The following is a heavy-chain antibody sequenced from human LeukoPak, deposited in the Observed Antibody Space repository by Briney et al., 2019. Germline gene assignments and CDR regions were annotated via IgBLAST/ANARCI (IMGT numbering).Heavy chain of an antibody. J-gene: IGHJ4*02. CDR3: ARLGIVATLIIDY. D-gene: IGHD5-12*01. CDR1: GGSISSYY. V-gene: IGHV4-4*07. Sequence: PSETLSLTCTVSGGSISSYYWSWIRQPAGKGLECIGRVYSSGSTNYNPSLKSRVTMSVDTSKNQFSLKLTSVTAADTAVYYCARLGIVATLIIDYWGQGTLVTVSS. CDR2: VYSSGST.